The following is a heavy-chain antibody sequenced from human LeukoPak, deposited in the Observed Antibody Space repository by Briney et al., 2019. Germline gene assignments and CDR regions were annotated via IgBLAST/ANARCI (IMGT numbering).Heavy chain of an antibody. Sequence: PGGSLRLSCAASGFTFSGYWMTWARQAPGKGLEWVANIKQDGSETYYVDSVKGRSTISRDNARNSLYLQMNSLRAEDTAVYYCARGKGVDYWGQGILVTVSS. J-gene: IGHJ4*02. V-gene: IGHV3-7*01. CDR2: IKQDGSET. CDR3: ARGKGVDY. CDR1: GFTFSGYW.